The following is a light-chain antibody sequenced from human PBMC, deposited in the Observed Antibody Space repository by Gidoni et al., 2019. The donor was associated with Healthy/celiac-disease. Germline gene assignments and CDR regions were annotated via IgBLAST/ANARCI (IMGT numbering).Light chain of an antibody. CDR2: QDS. Sequence: SYELTQPPSVSVSPGQTASITCSGDKLGDKYACWYQQKPGQSPALVIYQDSKRPSGIPELFSGSNSGNTATLTISGTQAMDEADYYCQAWDSSTRVVFGGGTKLTVL. CDR3: QAWDSSTRVV. J-gene: IGLJ2*01. V-gene: IGLV3-1*01. CDR1: KLGDKY.